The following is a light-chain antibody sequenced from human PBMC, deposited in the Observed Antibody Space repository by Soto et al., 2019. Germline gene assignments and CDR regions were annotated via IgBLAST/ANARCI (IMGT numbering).Light chain of an antibody. J-gene: IGKJ1*01. CDR2: RAS. V-gene: IGKV3D-7*01. CDR3: LQYHNLWA. Sequence: EIVLTQSPATLSLSPGERATLSCRASQSVSSSYLAWYQQRPGQAPRLLIYRASTRATGVPARFSGSGSGTDFTLTISSLQSEDFTVYSCLQYHNLWAFGQGTKVDIK. CDR1: QSVSSSY.